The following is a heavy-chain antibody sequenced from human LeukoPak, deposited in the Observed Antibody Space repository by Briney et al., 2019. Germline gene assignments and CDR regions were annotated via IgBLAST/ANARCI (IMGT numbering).Heavy chain of an antibody. J-gene: IGHJ4*02. V-gene: IGHV4-38-2*01. CDR2: IYHSGSR. Sequence: SETLSHTRVVSRFSLTSRFYWGWVRQPPGKGLEWIGNIYHSGSRYYNPSLKSRVTIPVDTSKHQSSRELSSVTAADTAVYYCARFYDAGLTTLDYWGQGTLVTVSS. D-gene: IGHD2/OR15-2a*01. CDR3: ARFYDAGLTTLDY. CDR1: RFSLTSRFY.